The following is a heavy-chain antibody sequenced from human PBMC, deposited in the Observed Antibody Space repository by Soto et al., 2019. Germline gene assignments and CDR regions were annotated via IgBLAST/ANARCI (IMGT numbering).Heavy chain of an antibody. Sequence: EVQVVESGGGLVQPGGSLRLSCAASGFTFGIHWMTWVRQVPGKGLEWVANINQAGSDKYYVESVKGRFIISRDNAKDSLYLQMNSLRVADTAVYYCATSMRHTLDPWGQGTLVTVS. D-gene: IGHD2-21*01. CDR3: ATSMRHTLDP. J-gene: IGHJ5*02. CDR2: INQAGSDK. CDR1: GFTFGIHW. V-gene: IGHV3-7*01.